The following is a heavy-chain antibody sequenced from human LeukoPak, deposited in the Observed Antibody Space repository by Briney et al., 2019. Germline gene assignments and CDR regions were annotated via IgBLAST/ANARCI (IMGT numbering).Heavy chain of an antibody. CDR3: AKGGDYGDESLYYYYYYMDV. CDR1: GFTFSSYG. Sequence: PGGSLRLSCAASGFTFSSYGMRWVRQAPGKGLEWVAVISYDGSNKYYADSVKGRFTISRDNSKNTLYLQMNSLRAEDTAVYYCAKGGDYGDESLYYYYYYMDVWGKGTTVTVSS. J-gene: IGHJ6*03. D-gene: IGHD4-17*01. V-gene: IGHV3-30*18. CDR2: ISYDGSNK.